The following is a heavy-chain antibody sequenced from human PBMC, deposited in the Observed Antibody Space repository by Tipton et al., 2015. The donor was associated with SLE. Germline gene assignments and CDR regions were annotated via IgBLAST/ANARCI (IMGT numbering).Heavy chain of an antibody. Sequence: GAEVKKPGESLKISCKGSGYSFTSYWIGWVRQMPGKGLEWMGIIYPGDSDTRYSPSFQGQVTISADKSISTACLQWSSLKASDTAMYYCARHGYSSSRDEAFDIWGQGTMVTVSS. CDR2: IYPGDSDT. J-gene: IGHJ3*02. D-gene: IGHD6-13*01. CDR1: GYSFTSYW. CDR3: ARHGYSSSRDEAFDI. V-gene: IGHV5-51*01.